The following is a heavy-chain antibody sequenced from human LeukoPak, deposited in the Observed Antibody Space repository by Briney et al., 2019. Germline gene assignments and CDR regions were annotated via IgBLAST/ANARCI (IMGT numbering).Heavy chain of an antibody. V-gene: IGHV4-59*01. D-gene: IGHD3-16*02. J-gene: IGHJ6*02. CDR3: ARVGLYDYVWGSYHGMDV. CDR1: GGSISSYY. Sequence: SETLSLTCTVSGGSISSYYWSWIRQPPGKGLEWIGYIYYSGSTNYNPSLKSRVTISVDTSKNQFSLKLSSVTAADTAVYYCARVGLYDYVWGSYHGMDVWGQGTTVTVSS. CDR2: IYYSGST.